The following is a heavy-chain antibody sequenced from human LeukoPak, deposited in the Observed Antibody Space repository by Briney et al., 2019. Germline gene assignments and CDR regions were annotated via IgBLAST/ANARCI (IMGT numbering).Heavy chain of an antibody. Sequence: SETLSLTCTVSGGSISSYYWSWIRQPPGKGLEWIGYIYYSGSTNYNPSLKSRVTMSVDTSKNQFSLKLTSVTAADTAVYYCARQNYGSAPLRHWGQGTLVTVSS. D-gene: IGHD3-10*01. V-gene: IGHV4-59*08. CDR2: IYYSGST. J-gene: IGHJ4*02. CDR3: ARQNYGSAPLRH. CDR1: GGSISSYY.